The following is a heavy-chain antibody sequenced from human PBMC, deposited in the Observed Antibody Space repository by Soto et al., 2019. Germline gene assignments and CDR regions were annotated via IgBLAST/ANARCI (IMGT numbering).Heavy chain of an antibody. CDR1: GFTLRIYG. CDR2: ISYDGSNK. J-gene: IGHJ6*01. V-gene: IGHV3-30-3*01. Sequence: GGSLRLSCAASGFTLRIYGMHGVRQAPGKGLDWVAVISYDGSNKYYADSVKGRFTISRDKSKNTLYLQMNSLRAEDTAVYYCARGLTYYDFWSGYQTYGMDVWGQGTTVPGSS. D-gene: IGHD3-3*01. CDR3: ARGLTYYDFWSGYQTYGMDV.